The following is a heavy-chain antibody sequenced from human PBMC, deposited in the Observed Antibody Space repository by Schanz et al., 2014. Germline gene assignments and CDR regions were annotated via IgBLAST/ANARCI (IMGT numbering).Heavy chain of an antibody. D-gene: IGHD5-12*01. J-gene: IGHJ4*02. V-gene: IGHV4-4*07. Sequence: QVHLQEKGPGLVKPSETLKVTCTVSGGGNNNYFWTWIRQTAGKGLEWIGRIYSNGISHYNPSLESRVTMSVDTSPAEFSLNLTPVTPAAAAFSYCVRVKGENSGHDYILYWGQGIQFPVSP. CDR2: IYSNGIS. CDR3: VRVKGENSGHDYILY. CDR1: GGGNNNYF.